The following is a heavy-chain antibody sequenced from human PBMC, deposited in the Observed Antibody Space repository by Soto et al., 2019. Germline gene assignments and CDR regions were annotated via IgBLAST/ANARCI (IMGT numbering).Heavy chain of an antibody. CDR2: ITPIFGTT. J-gene: IGHJ4*02. CDR3: ASNVVSTKV. Sequence: SVKVSCKASGGTFSIYVVTWVRQAPGQGFEWMGGITPIFGTTTYAPKFQGRVTITADESTSTAYMELSGLRYEDTAVYYCASNVVSTKVWGQGTRVTVS. D-gene: IGHD2-15*01. V-gene: IGHV1-69*13. CDR1: GGTFSIYV.